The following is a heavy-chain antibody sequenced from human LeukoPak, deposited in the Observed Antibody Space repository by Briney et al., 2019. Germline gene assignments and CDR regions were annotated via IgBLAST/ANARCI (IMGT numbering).Heavy chain of an antibody. Sequence: ASVKVSCKASGYTFTSYDINWVRQATGQGLEWMGWMNPNSGNTGYAQKFQGRVTITRNTSISTAYMELSSLRSEDTAVYYCARVHRPHSSSWFSGDYDDYMDSWAKLMTVTDS. CDR2: MNPNSGNT. D-gene: IGHD6-13*01. CDR1: GYTFTSYD. CDR3: ARVHRPHSSSWFSGDYDDYMDS. V-gene: IGHV1-8*03. J-gene: IGHJ6*03.